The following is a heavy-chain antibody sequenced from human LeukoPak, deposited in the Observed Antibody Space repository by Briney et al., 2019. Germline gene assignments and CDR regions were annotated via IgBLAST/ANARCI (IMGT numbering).Heavy chain of an antibody. V-gene: IGHV4-39*07. D-gene: IGHD6-13*01. Sequence: PSETLSLTCTVSGGSISSSSYYWGWIRQPPGKGLEWIGSIYYSGSTYYNPSLKSRVTISVDTSKNQFSLKLSSVTAADTAVYYCARGEGATAPYAFDIWGQGTMVTVSS. J-gene: IGHJ3*02. CDR1: GGSISSSSYY. CDR2: IYYSGST. CDR3: ARGEGATAPYAFDI.